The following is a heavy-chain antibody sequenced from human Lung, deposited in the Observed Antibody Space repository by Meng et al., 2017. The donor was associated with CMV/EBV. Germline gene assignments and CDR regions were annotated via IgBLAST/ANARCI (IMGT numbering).Heavy chain of an antibody. Sequence: LXLTXAASGFTFSGYAMHWVRQAPGKGLEWVAALSSDGHNKYHAESVKGRFTISRDNSKNTVYLQMNRLTTDDTAVYYCAKEGSGWYYGVDVWGQGTTVTVSS. D-gene: IGHD6-19*01. CDR3: AKEGSGWYYGVDV. J-gene: IGHJ6*02. CDR2: LSSDGHNK. CDR1: GFTFSGYA. V-gene: IGHV3-30*04.